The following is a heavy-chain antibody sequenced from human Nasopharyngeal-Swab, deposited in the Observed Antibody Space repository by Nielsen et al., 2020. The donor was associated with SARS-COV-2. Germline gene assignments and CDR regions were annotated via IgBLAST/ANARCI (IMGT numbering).Heavy chain of an antibody. J-gene: IGHJ4*02. D-gene: IGHD1-1*01. CDR2: IIPIFGTA. CDR1: GGTFSSYA. Sequence: SVKVSCKASGGTFSSYAISWVRQAPGQGLEWMGGIIPIFGTANYAQKFQGRVTITADESTSTAYMELSSLRSDDTAVYYCARSRDTTETAGDYWGQGTLVTVSS. V-gene: IGHV1-69*13. CDR3: ARSRDTTETAGDY.